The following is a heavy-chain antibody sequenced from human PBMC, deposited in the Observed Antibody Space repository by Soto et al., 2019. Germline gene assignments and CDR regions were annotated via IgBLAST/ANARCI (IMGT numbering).Heavy chain of an antibody. D-gene: IGHD1-1*01. CDR2: INTISHDI. J-gene: IGHJ4*02. CDR1: GFIFSGYS. CDR3: VRDTKPYYFDF. V-gene: IGHV3-48*01. Sequence: GGSLRLSCAVSGFIFSGYSMNWVRQAPGKGLEWIAYINTISHDIYYADSVKGRFTVSRDNARNSLYLQMNGLGAEDTAVYYCVRDTKPYYFDFWGQGVLVTVSS.